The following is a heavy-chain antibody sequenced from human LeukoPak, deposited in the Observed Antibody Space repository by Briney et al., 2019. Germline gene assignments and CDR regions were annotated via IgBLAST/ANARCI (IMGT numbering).Heavy chain of an antibody. V-gene: IGHV3-21*01. CDR3: ARAAAGHSFDY. J-gene: IGHJ4*02. CDR2: ISSSSSYI. CDR1: GFTFSSYS. D-gene: IGHD6-13*01. Sequence: AGGSLRLSCAASGFTFSSYSMNWVRQAPGKGLDWVSSISSSSSYIYYADSVKGRFTISRDNAKNSLYLQMNSLRAEDTAVYYCARAAAGHSFDYWGQGTLVTVSS.